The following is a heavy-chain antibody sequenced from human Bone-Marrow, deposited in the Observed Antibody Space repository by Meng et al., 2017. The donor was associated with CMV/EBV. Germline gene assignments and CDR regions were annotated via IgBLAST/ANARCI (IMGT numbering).Heavy chain of an antibody. CDR3: ARLPSRYYYDSSGYYRSSD. V-gene: IGHV4-34*01. J-gene: IGHJ4*02. CDR2: INHSGST. CDR1: GGSFSGYY. D-gene: IGHD3-22*01. Sequence: GSLRLSCAVYGGSFSGYYWSWIRQPPGKGLEWIGEINHSGSTNYNPSLKSRVTISVDTSKNQFSLKLSSVTAADTAVYYCARLPSRYYYDSSGYYRSSDWGQGTLVTVSS.